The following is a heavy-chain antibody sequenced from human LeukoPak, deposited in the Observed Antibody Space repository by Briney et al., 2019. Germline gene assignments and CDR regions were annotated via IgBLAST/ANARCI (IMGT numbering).Heavy chain of an antibody. J-gene: IGHJ4*02. D-gene: IGHD5-18*01. CDR3: AREAGIQLWSKLFDY. Sequence: GGSLRLSCAASGFTFSSYGMHWVRQAPGKGLEWVAVISYDGSNKYYADSVKGRFTISRDNSKNTLYLQMNSLRAEDTAVYYCAREAGIQLWSKLFDYWGQGTLVTVSS. V-gene: IGHV3-30*03. CDR1: GFTFSSYG. CDR2: ISYDGSNK.